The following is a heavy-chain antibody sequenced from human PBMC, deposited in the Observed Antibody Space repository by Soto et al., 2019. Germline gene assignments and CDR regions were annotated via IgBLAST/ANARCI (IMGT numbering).Heavy chain of an antibody. J-gene: IGHJ3*02. Sequence: SETLSLTCTVSGGSISSYYWSWILQPPGKGLEWIGYIYYSGSTNYNPSLKSRVTISVDTSKNQFSLKLSSVTAADTAVYYCARAGYCSGGSCYADAFDIWGQGTMVTVSS. CDR3: ARAGYCSGGSCYADAFDI. D-gene: IGHD2-15*01. CDR1: GGSISSYY. V-gene: IGHV4-59*08. CDR2: IYYSGST.